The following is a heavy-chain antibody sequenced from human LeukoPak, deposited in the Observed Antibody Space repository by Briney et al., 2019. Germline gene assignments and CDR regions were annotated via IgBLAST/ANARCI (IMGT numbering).Heavy chain of an antibody. D-gene: IGHD5-24*01. CDR3: ANLMATPSDY. CDR1: GFTFDDYT. CDR2: ISWDGGST. V-gene: IGHV3-43*01. Sequence: GGSLRLSCAASGFTFDDYTMHWVRQAPGKGLEWVSLISWDGGSTYYADSVKGRFTISRDNSKNSLYLQMNSLRTKDTALYYCANLMATPSDYWGQGTLVTVSS. J-gene: IGHJ4*02.